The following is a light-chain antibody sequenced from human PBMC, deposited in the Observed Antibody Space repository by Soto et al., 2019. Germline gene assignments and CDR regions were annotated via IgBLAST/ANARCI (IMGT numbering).Light chain of an antibody. Sequence: IQLTQSPPSLSASVGDRVTINCRASQGVSSSLAWYHQQPGKAPKLLIYAATTLQSGVPSRFSGSGSGTDFTLTINSLQPEDFATYYCQQLHSYPFTFGQGTRLEIK. J-gene: IGKJ5*01. V-gene: IGKV1-9*01. CDR1: QGVSSS. CDR2: AAT. CDR3: QQLHSYPFT.